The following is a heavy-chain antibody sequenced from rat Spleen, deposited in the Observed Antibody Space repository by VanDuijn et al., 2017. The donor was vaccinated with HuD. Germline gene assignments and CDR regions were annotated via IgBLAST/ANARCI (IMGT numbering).Heavy chain of an antibody. J-gene: IGHJ4*01. Sequence: EVQLMESGGGLVQPGRSLKLSCVASGFTFNNYWMTWIRQAPGKGLEWVASITNTGRNTYYPDSVKGRFTISRDNAKSTLYLQMNSLRSEDTATYYCARPDSSLYVMDAWGQGASVTVSS. CDR1: GFTFNNYW. V-gene: IGHV5-31*01. CDR2: ITNTGRNT. CDR3: ARPDSSLYVMDA. D-gene: IGHD1-2*01.